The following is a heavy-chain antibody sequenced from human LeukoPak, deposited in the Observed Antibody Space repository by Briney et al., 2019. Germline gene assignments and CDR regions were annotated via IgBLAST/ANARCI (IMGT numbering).Heavy chain of an antibody. CDR1: GYTFTGYY. D-gene: IGHD5-24*01. J-gene: IGHJ4*02. Sequence: ASVKVSCKASGYTFTGYYMHWVRQAPGQGLEWMGWINPNSGGTNYAQKFQGRVTMTRDTSISTAYMELRSLRSDDTAVYYCARDRWLQFGEFDYWGQGTLVTVSS. CDR2: INPNSGGT. CDR3: ARDRWLQFGEFDY. V-gene: IGHV1-2*02.